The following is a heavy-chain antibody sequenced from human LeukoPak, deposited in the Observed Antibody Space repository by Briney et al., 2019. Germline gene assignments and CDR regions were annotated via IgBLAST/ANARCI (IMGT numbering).Heavy chain of an antibody. CDR3: AHPRNAYDRAAFDI. J-gene: IGHJ3*02. CDR1: GFTFSSYG. CDR2: ISYDGSNK. Sequence: GGSLRLSCAASGFTFSSYGMHWVRQAPGKGLEWVAVISYDGSNKYYADSVKGRFTISRDNSKNTLYLQMNSLRAEDTAVYYCAHPRNAYDRAAFDIWGQGTMVTVSS. D-gene: IGHD3-22*01. V-gene: IGHV3-30*03.